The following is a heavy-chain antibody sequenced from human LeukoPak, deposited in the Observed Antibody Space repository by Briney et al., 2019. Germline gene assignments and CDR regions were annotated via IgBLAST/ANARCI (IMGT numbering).Heavy chain of an antibody. V-gene: IGHV3-30-3*01. J-gene: IGHJ4*02. CDR3: AGVGYYSAVPFSYFDY. D-gene: IGHD3-10*01. CDR2: ISYDGSNE. Sequence: PGGSLRLSCAASGFTFSRYAMHWVRQAPGKGLEWVAVISYDGSNEYYADSVKGRFTISRDSSENTLYLQMHSLGVEDTAVYYCAGVGYYSAVPFSYFDYWGQGTLVTVSS. CDR1: GFTFSRYA.